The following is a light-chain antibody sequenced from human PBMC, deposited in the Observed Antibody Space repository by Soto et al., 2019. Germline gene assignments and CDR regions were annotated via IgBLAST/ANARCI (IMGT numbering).Light chain of an antibody. J-gene: IGKJ5*01. CDR1: HDVTTY. CDR2: DTF. CDR3: QQRSIWPPIT. Sequence: EIVMTQSPATLSVSPGERATLSCRASHDVTTYLAWYQQKPGQAPRLIIYDTFNRATGVPARFSGSGFATDFTLTISSLEPEDFAVYYCQQRSIWPPITFGQGTRLEIK. V-gene: IGKV3-11*01.